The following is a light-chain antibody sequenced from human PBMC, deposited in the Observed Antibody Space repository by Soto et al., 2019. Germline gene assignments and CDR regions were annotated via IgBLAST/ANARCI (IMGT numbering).Light chain of an antibody. CDR2: GAS. V-gene: IGKV3-15*01. J-gene: IGKJ1*01. CDR3: QQYNYLPRT. Sequence: EVVMTQSPATLSVSPGERATLSCRASQSVSGNLAWDQQTAGQTPRLLIYGASTRATGVPARFSGSGSGTEFTLTISSLQSEDFTVYYCQQYNYLPRTFGQGTKVEIK. CDR1: QSVSGN.